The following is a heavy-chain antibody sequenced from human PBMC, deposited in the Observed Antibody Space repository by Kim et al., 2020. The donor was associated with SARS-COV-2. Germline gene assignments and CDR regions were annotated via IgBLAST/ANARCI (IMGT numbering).Heavy chain of an antibody. CDR1: GFTVSSNY. CDR3: AREWSERYFDWLSAFDI. D-gene: IGHD3-9*01. V-gene: IGHV3-53*01. CDR2: IYSGGST. J-gene: IGHJ3*02. Sequence: GGSLRLSCAASGFTVSSNYMSWVRQAPGKGLEWVSVIYSGGSTYYADSVKGRFTISRDNSKNTLYLQMNSLRAEDTAVYYCAREWSERYFDWLSAFDIWGQGTMVTVSS.